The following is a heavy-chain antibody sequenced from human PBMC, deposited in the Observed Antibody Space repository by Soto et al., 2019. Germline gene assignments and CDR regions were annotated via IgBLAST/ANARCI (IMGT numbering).Heavy chain of an antibody. V-gene: IGHV1-69*01. CDR3: ARSRNVAEFNDYGGNYHGFDI. J-gene: IGHJ3*02. CDR2: IIPMFGTP. CDR1: GGSVNSHA. Sequence: QVQLEQSGAEVKKAGSSVKVSCKASGGSVNSHAISWVRQAPGQGLEWMGGIIPMFGTPTYAQRFQAGVTISADESTSTVYLDLSSLRSEDTAMYYCARSRNVAEFNDYGGNYHGFDIWGQGTMVTVSS. D-gene: IGHD4-17*01.